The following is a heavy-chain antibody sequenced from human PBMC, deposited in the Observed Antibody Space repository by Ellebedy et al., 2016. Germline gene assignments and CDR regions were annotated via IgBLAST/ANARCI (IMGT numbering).Heavy chain of an antibody. CDR2: IYHSGST. Sequence: SETLSLXXTVSGYSISSGYYWGWIRQPPGKGLEWIGSIYHSGSTYYNPSLKSRVTISVDTSKNQFSLKLSSVTAADTAVYYCAYYGGNSPDAFDIWGQGTMVTVSS. D-gene: IGHD4-23*01. V-gene: IGHV4-38-2*02. J-gene: IGHJ3*02. CDR3: AYYGGNSPDAFDI. CDR1: GYSISSGYY.